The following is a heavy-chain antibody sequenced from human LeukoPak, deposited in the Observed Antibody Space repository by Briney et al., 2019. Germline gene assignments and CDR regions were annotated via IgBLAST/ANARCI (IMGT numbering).Heavy chain of an antibody. D-gene: IGHD6-13*01. CDR1: GGSISSSSYY. J-gene: IGHJ4*02. Sequence: SETLSLTCTVSGGSISSSSYYWGWIRQPPGKGLEWIGSIYYSGSTYYNPSLKSRVTISVDTSKNQFSLKLSSVTAAYTAVYYCTGYSSSWYWAEPSFDYWGQGTLVTVSS. V-gene: IGHV4-39*01. CDR2: IYYSGST. CDR3: TGYSSSWYWAEPSFDY.